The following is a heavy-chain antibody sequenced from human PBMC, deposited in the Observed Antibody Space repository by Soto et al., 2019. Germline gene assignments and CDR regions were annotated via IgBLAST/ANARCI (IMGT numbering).Heavy chain of an antibody. CDR3: ARDSITMVRGVIQFDY. CDR2: INHSGST. Sequence: SETLSLTCAVYGGSFSGYYWSWIRQPPGRGLEWIGEINHSGSTNYNPSLKSRVTISVDTSKNQFSLKLSSVTAADTAVYYCARDSITMVRGVIQFDYWGQGTLVTVSS. D-gene: IGHD3-10*01. J-gene: IGHJ4*02. V-gene: IGHV4-34*01. CDR1: GGSFSGYY.